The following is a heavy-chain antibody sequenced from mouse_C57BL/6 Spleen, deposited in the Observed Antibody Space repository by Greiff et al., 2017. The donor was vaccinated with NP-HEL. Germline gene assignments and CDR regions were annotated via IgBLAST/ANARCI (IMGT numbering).Heavy chain of an antibody. J-gene: IGHJ3*01. Sequence: QVQLQQPGAELVMPGASVKLSCKASGYTFTSYWMHWVKQRPGQGLEWIGEIDPSDSYTNYNQKFKGKSTLTVDKSSSTAYMQLSSLTSEDSAVYYCARPYYSNYGFAYWGQGTLVTVSA. CDR2: IDPSDSYT. V-gene: IGHV1-69*01. D-gene: IGHD2-5*01. CDR3: ARPYYSNYGFAY. CDR1: GYTFTSYW.